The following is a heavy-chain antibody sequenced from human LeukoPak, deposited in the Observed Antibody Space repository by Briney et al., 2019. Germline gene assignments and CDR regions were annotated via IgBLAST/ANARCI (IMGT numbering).Heavy chain of an antibody. CDR3: AKDDAYLQYDD. CDR1: GFTFSSYA. CDR2: ISYDGSNK. D-gene: IGHD5-24*01. Sequence: GGSLRLSCAASGFTFSSYAMHWVRQAPGKGLEWVAVISYDGSNKYYADSVKSRFTISRDNSKNTLYLQMNSLRAEDTAVYYCAKDDAYLQYDDWGQGTLVTVSS. J-gene: IGHJ4*02. V-gene: IGHV3-30*04.